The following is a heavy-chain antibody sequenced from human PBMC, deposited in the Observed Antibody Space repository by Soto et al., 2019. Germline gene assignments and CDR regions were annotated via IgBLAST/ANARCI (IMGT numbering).Heavy chain of an antibody. Sequence: QVQLVESGGGVVQPGRSLRLSCAASGFTFSSYAMHWVRQAPGKGLEWVAVISYDGSNKYYADSVKGRFTISRDNSKNTLYLQMNSLRAEDTAVYYCASLPGLATLSIDYWGQGTLVTVSS. CDR1: GFTFSSYA. J-gene: IGHJ4*02. D-gene: IGHD5-12*01. V-gene: IGHV3-30-3*01. CDR3: ASLPGLATLSIDY. CDR2: ISYDGSNK.